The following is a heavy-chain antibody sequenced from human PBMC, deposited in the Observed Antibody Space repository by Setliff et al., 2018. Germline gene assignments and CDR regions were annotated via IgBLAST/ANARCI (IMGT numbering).Heavy chain of an antibody. D-gene: IGHD6-13*01. CDR2: INSRSSTI. Sequence: PGGSLRLSCAASGFTFSSYNMDWVRQAPGKGLEWVSYINSRSSTIFYADSLKGRFTISRDNPRNTLYLQMNSLRAEDTAVYYCASAGHSGSWFPFDAFHIWGQGTMVTVSS. CDR1: GFTFSSYN. CDR3: ASAGHSGSWFPFDAFHI. J-gene: IGHJ3*02. V-gene: IGHV3-48*01.